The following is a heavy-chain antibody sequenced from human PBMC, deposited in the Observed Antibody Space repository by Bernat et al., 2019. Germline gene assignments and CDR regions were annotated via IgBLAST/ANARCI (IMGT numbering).Heavy chain of an antibody. CDR2: IKQDGGGK. CDR3: ATLGSRQRYVY. V-gene: IGHV3-7*03. D-gene: IGHD6-25*01. CDR1: GFIFRSYW. Sequence: EMQLVESGGDLVQPGGSLRVSCAASGFIFRSYWMSWVRQAPGKGLEWVANIKQDGGGKYYVDSVKGRFTISRDNAKNSLYLQMNNLRAEDTAVYYCATLGSRQRYVYWGQGTLVTVSP. J-gene: IGHJ4*02.